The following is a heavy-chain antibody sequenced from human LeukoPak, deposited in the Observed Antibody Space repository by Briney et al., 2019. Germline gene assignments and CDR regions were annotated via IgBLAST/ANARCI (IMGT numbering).Heavy chain of an antibody. CDR2: IYYTGST. CDR1: GGSISSYY. CDR3: ASSSWYGNWFDP. J-gene: IGHJ5*02. V-gene: IGHV4-59*01. Sequence: SETLSLTCTVSGGSISSYYWSWIRQPPGKGLEWIGYIYYTGSTNYSPSLKSRVTISVDTSKNQFSLKLSSVTAADTAVYYCASSSWYGNWFDPWGQGTLVTVSS. D-gene: IGHD6-13*01.